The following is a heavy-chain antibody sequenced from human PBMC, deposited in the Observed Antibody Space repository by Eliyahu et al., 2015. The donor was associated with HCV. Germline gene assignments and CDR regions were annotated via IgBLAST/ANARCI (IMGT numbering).Heavy chain of an antibody. J-gene: IGHJ4*02. CDR3: ANIAVAGTVDY. V-gene: IGHV4-34*01. D-gene: IGHD6-19*01. CDR1: GGSXSGYY. Sequence: QVQLQQSGASLLKPSATLSPTSAVYGGSXSGYYXXWIRQPPGKGLEWIGEINHSGSTNYNPSLKSRVTISVDTSKNQFSLKLSSVTAADTAVYYCANIAVAGTVDYWGQGTLVTVSS. CDR2: INHSGST.